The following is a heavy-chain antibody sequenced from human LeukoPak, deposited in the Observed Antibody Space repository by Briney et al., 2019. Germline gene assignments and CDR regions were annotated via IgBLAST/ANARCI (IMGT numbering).Heavy chain of an antibody. CDR3: ARTTYYYDSSGYSSWFDP. CDR1: AGSISSSSYY. J-gene: IGHJ5*02. V-gene: IGHV4-39*07. CDR2: IYHSGST. D-gene: IGHD3-22*01. Sequence: PSETLSLTCKVSAGSISSSSYYWGWIRQPPGKGLEWIGSIYHSGSTYYNPSLKSRVTMSVDTSKKQFSLNLSSVTAADTAVYYCARTTYYYDSSGYSSWFDPWGQGTLVTVSS.